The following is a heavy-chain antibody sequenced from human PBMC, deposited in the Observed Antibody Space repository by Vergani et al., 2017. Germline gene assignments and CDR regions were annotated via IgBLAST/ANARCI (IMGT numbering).Heavy chain of an antibody. Sequence: EVQLVPSGAEVKKPGESLKISCKGSGYSFTSYWIGWVRQMPGKGLEWMGIIYPGDSDTRYSPSFQGQVTISADKSISTAYLQWSSLKASDTAMYYCARQLYSSSWRHYYYYGMDVWGQGTTVTVSS. CDR1: GYSFTSYW. V-gene: IGHV5-51*01. J-gene: IGHJ6*02. CDR2: IYPGDSDT. CDR3: ARQLYSSSWRHYYYYGMDV. D-gene: IGHD6-13*01.